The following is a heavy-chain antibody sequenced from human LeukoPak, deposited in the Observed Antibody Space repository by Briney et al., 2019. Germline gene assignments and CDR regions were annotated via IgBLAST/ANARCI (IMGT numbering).Heavy chain of an antibody. Sequence: PGGSLRLSCAASGLTFSSHAMQWVRQAPGKGLEWLSVISYDGSNTYYADSVKGRFTISRDNSKHTLYLQMNSLRAEDTAVYYCASQSDSWSSKYYYYGMDVWGQGTTVTVSS. CDR2: ISYDGSNT. V-gene: IGHV3-30*04. J-gene: IGHJ6*02. CDR3: ASQSDSWSSKYYYYGMDV. D-gene: IGHD6-13*01. CDR1: GLTFSSHA.